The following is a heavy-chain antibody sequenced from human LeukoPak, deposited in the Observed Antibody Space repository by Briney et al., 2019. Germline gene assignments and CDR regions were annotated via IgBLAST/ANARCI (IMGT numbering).Heavy chain of an antibody. CDR3: AKGQGIVGAPAGPRDAFDI. V-gene: IGHV3-23*01. CDR2: ISGSGGST. CDR1: GFTFSSYA. Sequence: GGSLRLSCAASGFTFSSYAMSWVRQAPGKGLEWVSAISGSGGSTYYADSVKGRFTISRGNSKNTLYLQMNSLRAEDTAVYYCAKGQGIVGAPAGPRDAFDIWGQGTMVTVSS. D-gene: IGHD1-26*01. J-gene: IGHJ3*02.